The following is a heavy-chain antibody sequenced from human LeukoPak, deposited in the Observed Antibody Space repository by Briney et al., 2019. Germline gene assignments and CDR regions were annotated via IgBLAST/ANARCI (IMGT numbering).Heavy chain of an antibody. CDR2: ISTSSSYI. Sequence: NPGGSLRLSCVASGFTFSSYSMSWVRQTPGKGLQWVSSISTSSSYIYYADSVKGRFTISRDNSKNSVYLQMNSLRAEDTAVYYCAREAERGYSYVDYWGQGTLVTVSS. CDR3: AREAERGYSYVDY. V-gene: IGHV3-21*06. CDR1: GFTFSSYS. D-gene: IGHD5-18*01. J-gene: IGHJ4*02.